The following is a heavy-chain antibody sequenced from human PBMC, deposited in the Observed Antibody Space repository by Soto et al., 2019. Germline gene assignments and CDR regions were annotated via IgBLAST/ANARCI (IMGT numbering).Heavy chain of an antibody. CDR3: ARLRIATNNYKWFDP. Sequence: LSLTCSVSGAALNSGNYYWSWIRQVPGKGLEWIGHIYVTGAVDYNPSLRDRITISQDTSERQFSLNLGLVTAADTAVYYCARLRIATNNYKWFDPWGQGTLVTVSS. J-gene: IGHJ5*02. V-gene: IGHV4-31*03. CDR2: IYVTGAV. CDR1: GAALNSGNYY. D-gene: IGHD2-21*01.